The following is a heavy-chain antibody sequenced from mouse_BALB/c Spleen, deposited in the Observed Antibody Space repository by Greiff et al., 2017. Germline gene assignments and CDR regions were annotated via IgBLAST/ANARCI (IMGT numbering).Heavy chain of an antibody. V-gene: IGHV14-1*02. CDR3: APGTWFAY. CDR2: IDPENGNT. J-gene: IGHJ3*01. Sequence: VQLKESGAELVRPGALVKLSCKASGFNIKDYYMHWVKQRPEQGLEWIGWIDPENGNTIYDPKFQGKASITADTSSNTAYLQLSSLTSEDIAVYYCAPGTWFAYWGQGTLVTVSA. D-gene: IGHD4-1*01. CDR1: GFNIKDYY.